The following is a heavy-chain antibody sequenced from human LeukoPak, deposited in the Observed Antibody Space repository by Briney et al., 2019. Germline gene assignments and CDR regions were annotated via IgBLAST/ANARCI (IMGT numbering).Heavy chain of an antibody. CDR3: ARDYDYGDYAY. V-gene: IGHV4-39*07. CDR2: IYYSGST. Sequence: PSETLSLTCTVSGGSISSSSYYWGWIRQPPGKGLERIGSIYYSGSTYYNPSLKSRVTISVDTSKNQFSLKLSSVTAADTAVYYCARDYDYGDYAYWGQGTLVTVSS. J-gene: IGHJ4*02. CDR1: GGSISSSSYY. D-gene: IGHD4-17*01.